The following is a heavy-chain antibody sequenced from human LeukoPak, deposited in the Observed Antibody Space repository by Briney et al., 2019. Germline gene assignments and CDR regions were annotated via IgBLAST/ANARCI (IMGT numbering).Heavy chain of an antibody. J-gene: IGHJ4*02. D-gene: IGHD6-13*01. Sequence: GRSLRLSCAASGFTFSSYAMSWVRQAPGKGLEWVSLISGSGAITYYADSVKGRFTISRDNSKNTLFLHMNSLRAEDTAIYYCAKRGAVAGLYYFDYWGQGTLVTVSS. CDR3: AKRGAVAGLYYFDY. V-gene: IGHV3-23*01. CDR2: ISGSGAIT. CDR1: GFTFSSYA.